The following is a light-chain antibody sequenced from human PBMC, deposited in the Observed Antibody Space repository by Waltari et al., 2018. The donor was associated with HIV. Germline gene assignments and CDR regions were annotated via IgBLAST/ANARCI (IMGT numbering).Light chain of an antibody. Sequence: SALTQPASVSGSPGQAITVSCTGSSSDVGSYNLVSWYQQHPGKAPKLMIYEDDTRPSGVSNRFSGSKSGNTASLTISGLQAEDEADYYCCSYAGSTTWLFGGGTKLTVL. CDR2: EDD. CDR3: CSYAGSTTWL. J-gene: IGLJ3*02. CDR1: SSDVGSYNL. V-gene: IGLV2-23*01.